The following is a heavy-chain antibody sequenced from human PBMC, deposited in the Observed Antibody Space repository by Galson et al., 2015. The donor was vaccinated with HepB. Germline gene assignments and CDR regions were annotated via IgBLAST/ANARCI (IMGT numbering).Heavy chain of an antibody. CDR3: ARAYYFESNTSSLQSYYYYSMDD. J-gene: IGHJ6*03. Sequence: SVKVSCKAPGDTFSNYAISWVRQAPGQGLEWMGGIIPSFATTNYAQRFQGSVTITADASTSTAYMELSSLRSEDTAVYYCARAYYFESNTSSLQSYYYYSMDDWGKGTTVTVSS. V-gene: IGHV1-69*13. CDR1: GDTFSNYA. CDR2: IIPSFATT. D-gene: IGHD3-22*01.